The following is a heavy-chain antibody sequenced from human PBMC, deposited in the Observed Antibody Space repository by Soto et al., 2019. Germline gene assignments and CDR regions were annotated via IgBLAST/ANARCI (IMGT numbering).Heavy chain of an antibody. Sequence: QVQLVESGGGVVQPGRSLRLSCAASGFTFNSYGMHWVRQAPGKGLEWVAVISYDGSNKYYADSVKGRFTISRDNSKNTLYLQMNSLRAEDTAVYYCAKDSVKNSGAFDIWGQGTMVTVSS. J-gene: IGHJ3*02. V-gene: IGHV3-30*18. CDR2: ISYDGSNK. CDR3: AKDSVKNSGAFDI. D-gene: IGHD6-19*01. CDR1: GFTFNSYG.